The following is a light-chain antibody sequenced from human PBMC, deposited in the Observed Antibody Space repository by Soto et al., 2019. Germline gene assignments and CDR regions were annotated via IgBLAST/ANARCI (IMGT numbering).Light chain of an antibody. Sequence: QSVLTQPASVSGSPGQSITISCTGTSSDVGNYDLVSWYQQHPGKGPKFIIYEVTKRPSGVSNRFSGSKSGDTASLTISGLQAEDEAVYYCCSYAGGVTSVVFGGGTKLTVL. V-gene: IGLV2-23*02. J-gene: IGLJ3*02. CDR2: EVT. CDR3: CSYAGGVTSVV. CDR1: SSDVGNYDL.